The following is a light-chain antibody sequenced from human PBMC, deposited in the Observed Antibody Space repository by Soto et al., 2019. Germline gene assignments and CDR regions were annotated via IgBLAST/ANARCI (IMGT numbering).Light chain of an antibody. CDR3: SQYAGSNIVV. Sequence: QSALTQPPSASGSPGQSVTISCTGTSSDVGGYNFVSWYQQHPGKAPKLMIYEVSERPSGVPDRFSGSKSGNTASLTVSGLQAEDEADYYCSQYAGSNIVVFGGGTKLTVL. CDR1: SSDVGGYNF. J-gene: IGLJ2*01. V-gene: IGLV2-8*01. CDR2: EVS.